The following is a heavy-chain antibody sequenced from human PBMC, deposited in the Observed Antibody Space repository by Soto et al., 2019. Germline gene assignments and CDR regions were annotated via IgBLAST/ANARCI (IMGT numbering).Heavy chain of an antibody. J-gene: IGHJ6*02. Sequence: SETLSLTCAVSGGSIGSGGYSWSWIRQAPGKGLEWIRYIYHSGSTYYNPSLKSRVTISVDRSKNQLSLKLSSVTPADTAVYYCARGPGCTNGVCSPYYYYGMDVWAQGTTVTVSS. D-gene: IGHD2-8*01. CDR2: IYHSGST. V-gene: IGHV4-30-2*01. CDR1: GGSIGSGGYS. CDR3: ARGPGCTNGVCSPYYYYGMDV.